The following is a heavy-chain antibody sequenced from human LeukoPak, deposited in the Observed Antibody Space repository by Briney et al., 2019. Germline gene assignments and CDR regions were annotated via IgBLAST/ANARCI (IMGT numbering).Heavy chain of an antibody. D-gene: IGHD5-24*01. V-gene: IGHV1-2*02. CDR1: GYIFTGYY. J-gene: IGHJ5*02. Sequence: ASVKVSCKASGYIFTGYYMHWVRQAPGQGLEWMGWINPNSGDTNYAQKFQGRVTMTRDTSISTAYMELSRLRSDDTAVYYCARADRDGYNYWFDPWGQGTLVTVSS. CDR3: ARADRDGYNYWFDP. CDR2: INPNSGDT.